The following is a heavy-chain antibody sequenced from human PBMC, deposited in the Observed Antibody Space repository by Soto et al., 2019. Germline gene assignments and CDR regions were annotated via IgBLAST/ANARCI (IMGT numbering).Heavy chain of an antibody. D-gene: IGHD3-22*01. CDR3: TSFSYSTMIEVRFDY. Sequence: TGGSLRLSCAGSGFPFSNAWINWVRQAPGKGLEWVGRIKSKALGGTTDFAAPVRGRFAITRDDSRNMAYMQMNSLNTEDTAVYFCTSFSYSTMIEVRFDYWGHGTLVPVSS. J-gene: IGHJ4*01. CDR2: IKSKALGGTT. CDR1: GFPFSNAW. V-gene: IGHV3-15*07.